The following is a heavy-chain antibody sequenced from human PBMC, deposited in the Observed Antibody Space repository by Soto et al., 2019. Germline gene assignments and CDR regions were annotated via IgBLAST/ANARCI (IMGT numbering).Heavy chain of an antibody. CDR2: INDDGIST. J-gene: IGHJ4*02. CDR3: TRGPRSTSTGTGAF. V-gene: IGHV3-74*01. CDR1: GFTFSMYW. Sequence: GGSLRLSCAASGFTFSMYWMHWVRQVPGKGPEWVSRINDDGISTNYADSAKGRFTISRDNAKNTLYLQMNALRVEDTAVYYCTRGPRSTSTGTGAFWGQGTLVTVPQ. D-gene: IGHD1-1*01.